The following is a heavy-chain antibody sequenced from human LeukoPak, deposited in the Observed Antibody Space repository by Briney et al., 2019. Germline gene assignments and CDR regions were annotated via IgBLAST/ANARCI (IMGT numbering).Heavy chain of an antibody. CDR2: VYYRGNT. D-gene: IGHD2-15*01. Sequence: PSETLSLTCTVSGGSISRYFWSWIRQPPGQGLEWVGYVYYRGNTIYCPSLRSRVPISVDSSKNEFSLKMPSVTAADTAVYCCARHADIALYREGMDVWGKGTTVTVPS. V-gene: IGHV4-59*01. CDR3: ARHADIALYREGMDV. J-gene: IGHJ6*04. CDR1: GGSISRYF.